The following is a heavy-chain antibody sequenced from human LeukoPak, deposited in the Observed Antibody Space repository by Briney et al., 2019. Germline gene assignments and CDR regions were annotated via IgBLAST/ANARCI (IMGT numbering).Heavy chain of an antibody. V-gene: IGHV1-18*01. CDR2: ISAYNGNT. Sequence: RASVKVSCKASGYTFTSYGISWVRQAPGQGLEWMGWISAYNGNTNYAQKLQGRVTMTTDTSTSTAYMELRSLRSDDTAVYYCARDLETRKQKWLRYPDSWGPGTLVTVSS. D-gene: IGHD3-16*01. CDR1: GYTFTSYG. J-gene: IGHJ4*02. CDR3: ARDLETRKQKWLRYPDS.